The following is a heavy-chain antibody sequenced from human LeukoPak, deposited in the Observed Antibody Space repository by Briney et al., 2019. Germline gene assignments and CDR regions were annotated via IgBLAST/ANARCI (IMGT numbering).Heavy chain of an antibody. Sequence: SQTLSLTCTVSGGSISSGGYYWSWIRQHPGKGLEWIGYIYHSGSTYYNPSLKSRVTISVDTSKNQFSLKLSSVTAADTAVYYCARGYCSGGSCYYYGMDVWGQGTTVTVSS. CDR2: IYHSGST. CDR1: GGSISSGGYY. D-gene: IGHD2-15*01. J-gene: IGHJ6*02. V-gene: IGHV4-31*03. CDR3: ARGYCSGGSCYYYGMDV.